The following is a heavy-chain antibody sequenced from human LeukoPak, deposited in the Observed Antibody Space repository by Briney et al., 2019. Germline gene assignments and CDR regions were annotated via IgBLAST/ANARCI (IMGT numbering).Heavy chain of an antibody. Sequence: GGSLRLSCIASGFTFSDYSFNWVRQAPGKGLEWVSCISTRGSYIYYADSVKGRFTISRDNAKNSLYLQMNSLRAKDTAVYYCAELGITMIGGVWGKGTTVTISS. D-gene: IGHD3-10*02. CDR2: ISTRGSYI. J-gene: IGHJ6*04. V-gene: IGHV3-21*01. CDR3: AELGITMIGGV. CDR1: GFTFSDYS.